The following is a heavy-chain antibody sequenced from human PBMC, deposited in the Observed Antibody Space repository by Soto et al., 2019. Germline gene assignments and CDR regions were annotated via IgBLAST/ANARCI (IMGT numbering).Heavy chain of an antibody. V-gene: IGHV3-13*01. Sequence: GGSLRLSCAASGFTFSSYDMHWVRQATGKGLEWVSGIGTAGETYYPGSVKGRFTISRDDAKNSLYLQMNSLRAGDTALYYCARGGGRSGYSRYYYYCMDVCGQGPTVTVPS. CDR3: ARGGGRSGYSRYYYYCMDV. CDR2: IGTAGET. CDR1: GFTFSSYD. J-gene: IGHJ6*02. D-gene: IGHD3-3*01.